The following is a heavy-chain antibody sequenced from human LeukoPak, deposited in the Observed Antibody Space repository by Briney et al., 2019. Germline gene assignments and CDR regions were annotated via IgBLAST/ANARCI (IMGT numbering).Heavy chain of an antibody. J-gene: IGHJ4*02. CDR1: GYTFTSYA. V-gene: IGHV7-4-1*02. Sequence: ASVKVSCKASGYTFTSYAMNWVRQAPGQGLEWMGWINTNTGNPTYAQGFTGRFVFSLDTSVSTAYLQISSLKAEDTAVYYCARDEASYYDSSGYSDYWGQGTLVTVSS. D-gene: IGHD3-22*01. CDR3: ARDEASYYDSSGYSDY. CDR2: INTNTGNP.